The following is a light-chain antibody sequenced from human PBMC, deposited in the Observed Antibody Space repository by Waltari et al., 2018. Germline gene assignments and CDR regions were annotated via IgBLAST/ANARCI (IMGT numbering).Light chain of an antibody. CDR2: DAN. J-gene: IGLJ1*01. Sequence: QSALAQPRSVSAPPGQPVPIPCAASSSTVGRFNYATWYQHYPGQAPKLMLYDANKRPSGVPHRFSGSKSGDTASLTISGLQAEDEADYYCCSYAGSYTDVFGTGTKVTV. CDR1: SSTVGRFNY. CDR3: CSYAGSYTDV. V-gene: IGLV2-11*01.